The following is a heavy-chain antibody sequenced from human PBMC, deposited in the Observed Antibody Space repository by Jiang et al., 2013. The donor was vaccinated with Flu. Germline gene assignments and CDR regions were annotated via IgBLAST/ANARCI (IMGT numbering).Heavy chain of an antibody. CDR3: ARDKINCFDY. J-gene: IGHJ4*02. Sequence: VQLLESGGGVFQPGRSLRLSCAASGFTFNTYAIHWIRQVPGKGPEWVAVISPDGSNKFYADSVKGRITLSRDNFKNTVYLQMNSLRKGDTAIYYCARDKINCFDYWGQGTLVTVSS. CDR1: GFTFNTYA. CDR2: ISPDGSNK. V-gene: IGHV3-30*04.